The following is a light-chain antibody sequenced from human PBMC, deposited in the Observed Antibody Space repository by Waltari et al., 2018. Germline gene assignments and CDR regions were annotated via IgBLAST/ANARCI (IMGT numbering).Light chain of an antibody. CDR3: QQRSNRPPWT. J-gene: IGKJ1*01. CDR1: QSVSSY. Sequence: EIVLTQSPATLSLSPGERATLSCRASQSVSSYLAGYQQTPGQAPRLLIYDASNRATGIPARFSGSGSGTDFTLTINSLEPEDFAVYYCQQRSNRPPWTFGQGTRVEIK. CDR2: DAS. V-gene: IGKV3-11*01.